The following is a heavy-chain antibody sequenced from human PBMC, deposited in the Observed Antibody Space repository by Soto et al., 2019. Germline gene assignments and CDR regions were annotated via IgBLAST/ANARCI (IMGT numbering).Heavy chain of an antibody. CDR3: ARVPSPFDFYYAMDV. V-gene: IGHV4-30-4*02. Sequence: PSETLSLTCSVSGGSITNTDYYWNWIRQSPGKGLEWIGSIDYSGSTYYNPSLKSRVIMSLDTSQNQFSLKLNSVTAADTAVYFCARVPSPFDFYYAMDVWGQGTTVTVSS. CDR1: GGSITNTDYY. D-gene: IGHD3-16*01. J-gene: IGHJ6*02. CDR2: IDYSGST.